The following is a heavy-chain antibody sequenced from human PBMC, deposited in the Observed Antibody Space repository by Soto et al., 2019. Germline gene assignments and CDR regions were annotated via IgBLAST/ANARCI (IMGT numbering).Heavy chain of an antibody. Sequence: QVQLVESGGGVVQPGRSLRLSCAASGFTFSRYGMHWVRQAPGKGLAWVAVIRYDGSNKYYADSVKGRVTISRDNSKNTLYLQMNSLRGEDTAVYYGARDEGPYDYGDYGEYFQHWGQGTLVTVSS. CDR3: ARDEGPYDYGDYGEYFQH. D-gene: IGHD4-17*01. CDR1: GFTFSRYG. J-gene: IGHJ1*01. V-gene: IGHV3-33*01. CDR2: IRYDGSNK.